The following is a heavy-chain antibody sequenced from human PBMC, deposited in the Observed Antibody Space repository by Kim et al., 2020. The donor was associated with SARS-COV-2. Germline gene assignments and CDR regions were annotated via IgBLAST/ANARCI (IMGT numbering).Heavy chain of an antibody. CDR3: AREWGLGVSPMAD. CDR2: ISSSSSYT. Sequence: GGSLRLSCAASGFTFSDYYMSWIRQAPGKGLEWVSYISSSSSYTNYADSVKGRFTISRDNARNSLYLQMNSLRAEDTAVYYCAREWGLGVSPMADWGQGTLVTVSS. CDR1: GFTFSDYY. V-gene: IGHV3-11*05. J-gene: IGHJ4*02. D-gene: IGHD6-19*01.